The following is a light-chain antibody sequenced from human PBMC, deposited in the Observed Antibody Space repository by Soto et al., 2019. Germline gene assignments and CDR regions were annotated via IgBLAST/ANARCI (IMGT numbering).Light chain of an antibody. CDR1: QSVCSSY. J-gene: IGKJ4*01. Sequence: EIVLTQSPGTLSLSPGERATLSCRASQSVCSSYLARYQQKTGQAPRLLIYRAPSRATGIPDRFSDSGPGTDFSLTISRLEPEDFAVYYCQEYGSSPPFTFGGGTKVEIK. CDR3: QEYGSSPPFT. CDR2: RAP. V-gene: IGKV3-20*01.